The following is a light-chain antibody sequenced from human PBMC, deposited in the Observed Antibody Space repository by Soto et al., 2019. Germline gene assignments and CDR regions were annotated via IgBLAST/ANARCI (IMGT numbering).Light chain of an antibody. CDR1: QSVSTW. V-gene: IGKV1-5*03. CDR3: QQYNSYSLT. Sequence: DIQMTQSPSSLSASVGDRVTMTCRASQSVSTWLAWYQQKPGKAPQVLISMASTLESGVPSRFSGSGSGTEFTLTISSLQPEDFATYYCQQYNSYSLTFGQGTKVDIK. CDR2: MAS. J-gene: IGKJ1*01.